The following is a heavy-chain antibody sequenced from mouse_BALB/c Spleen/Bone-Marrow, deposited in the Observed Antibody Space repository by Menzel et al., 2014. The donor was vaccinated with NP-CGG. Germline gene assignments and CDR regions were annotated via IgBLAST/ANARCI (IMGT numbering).Heavy chain of an antibody. V-gene: IGHV14-3*02. J-gene: IGHJ3*01. CDR1: GFNIKDTY. D-gene: IGHD2-12*01. CDR2: IGPANGNT. Sequence: EVQLQQSGAELVQPGASVKLSCTASGFNIKDTYMHWVKQRPEQGLEWIGRIGPANGNTKYDPNVQGKATITGDTSSNTAYLQLSSLPSEDTAVYYCTTYEGSRFAYWGQGTLVTVSA. CDR3: TTYEGSRFAY.